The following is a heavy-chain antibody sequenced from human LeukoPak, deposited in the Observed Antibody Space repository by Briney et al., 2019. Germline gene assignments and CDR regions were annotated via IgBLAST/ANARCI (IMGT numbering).Heavy chain of an antibody. CDR2: MYYTGSS. Sequence: PSETLSLTCNVSGASVNSGRYYWTWIRQPPGKGLEWIGYMYYTGSSNYNPSLKSRVTISGDPSKNQFSLRLSSVTAADTAVYYCARGPPLYDFWSGYYLDAFDIWGQGTMVTVSS. CDR3: ARGPPLYDFWSGYYLDAFDI. D-gene: IGHD3-3*01. V-gene: IGHV4-61*01. CDR1: GASVNSGRYY. J-gene: IGHJ3*02.